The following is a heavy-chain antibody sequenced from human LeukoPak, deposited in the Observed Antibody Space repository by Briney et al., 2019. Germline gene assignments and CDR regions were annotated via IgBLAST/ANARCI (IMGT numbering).Heavy chain of an antibody. V-gene: IGHV4-34*01. CDR3: ARTAAAPDY. Sequence: PETLSLTCAVCGGSFSGYYWSWIRQPPGKGLEWIGEINHSGSTNYNPSLKSRVTISVDTSKNQFSLKLSSVTAADTAVYYCARTAAAPDYWGQGTLVTVSS. D-gene: IGHD6-13*01. CDR1: GGSFSGYY. CDR2: INHSGST. J-gene: IGHJ4*02.